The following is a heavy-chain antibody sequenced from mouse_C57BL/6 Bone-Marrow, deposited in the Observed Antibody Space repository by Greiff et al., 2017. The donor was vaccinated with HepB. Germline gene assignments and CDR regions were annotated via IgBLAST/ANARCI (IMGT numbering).Heavy chain of an antibody. CDR2: IYPGDGDT. D-gene: IGHD4-1*01. J-gene: IGHJ4*01. CDR3: ARGTGRKYYYAMDY. CDR1: GYAFSSSW. V-gene: IGHV1-82*01. Sequence: QVQLKESGPELVKPGASVKISCKASGYAFSSSWMNWVKQRPGKGLEWIGRIYPGDGDTNYNGKFKGKATLTADKSSSTAYMQLSSLTSEDSAVYFCARGTGRKYYYAMDYWGQGTSGTVSS.